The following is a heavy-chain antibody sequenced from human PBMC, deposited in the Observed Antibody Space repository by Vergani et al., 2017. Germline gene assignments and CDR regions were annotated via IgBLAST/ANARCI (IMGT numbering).Heavy chain of an antibody. V-gene: IGHV3-64D*06. D-gene: IGHD3-10*01. CDR3: VKESGLLWFWELTLLDY. CDR1: GFTFSSYA. J-gene: IGHJ4*02. CDR2: ISSNGGST. Sequence: EVQLVESGGGLVQPGGSLRLSCSASGFTFSSYAMHWVRQAPGKGLEYVSAISSNGGSTYYADSVKGRFTISRDNSKNTLYLQMSSLRAEDTAVYYCVKESGLLWFWELTLLDYWGQGTLVTVSS.